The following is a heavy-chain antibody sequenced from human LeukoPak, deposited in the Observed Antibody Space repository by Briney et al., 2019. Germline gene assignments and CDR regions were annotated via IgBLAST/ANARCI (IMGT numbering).Heavy chain of an antibody. D-gene: IGHD5-12*01. V-gene: IGHV3-11*01. J-gene: IGHJ5*02. CDR3: ARVEEGFIGYGDVGPKFDP. CDR1: GFTFSDYY. Sequence: GGSLRLPCAASGFTFSDYYMSWIRQAPGKGLEWVSYISSSGSTIYYADSVKGRFTISRDNAKNSLYLQMNSLRAEDTAVYYCARVEEGFIGYGDVGPKFDPWGQGTLVTVSS. CDR2: ISSSGSTI.